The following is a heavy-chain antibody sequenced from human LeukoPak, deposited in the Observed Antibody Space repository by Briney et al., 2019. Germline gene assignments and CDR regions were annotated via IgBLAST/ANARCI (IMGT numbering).Heavy chain of an antibody. V-gene: IGHV1-24*01. CDR3: ATSRYSSSWYPYYSMDV. CDR2: FDPEDGET. D-gene: IGHD6-13*01. CDR1: GYTLTELS. J-gene: IGHJ6*02. Sequence: ASVKVSCKVSGYTLTELSMHWVRQAPGKGLEWMGGFDPEDGETIYAQKFQGRVTMTEDTSTDTAYMELSSLRSEDTAVYYCATSRYSSSWYPYYSMDVWGQGTTVTVSS.